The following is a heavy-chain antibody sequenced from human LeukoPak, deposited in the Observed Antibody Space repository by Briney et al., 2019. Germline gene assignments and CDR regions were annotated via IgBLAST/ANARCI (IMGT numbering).Heavy chain of an antibody. CDR1: GGTFSSYA. CDR2: IIPILGIA. CDR3: ASLDCGGDCYRPEYFQH. J-gene: IGHJ1*01. D-gene: IGHD2-21*02. Sequence: GSSVKVSFKAPGGTFSSYAISWVRQAPGQGLEWMGRIIPILGIANYAQKFQGRVTITADKSTSTAYMELSSLRSEDTAVYYCASLDCGGDCYRPEYFQHWGQGTLVTVSS. V-gene: IGHV1-69*04.